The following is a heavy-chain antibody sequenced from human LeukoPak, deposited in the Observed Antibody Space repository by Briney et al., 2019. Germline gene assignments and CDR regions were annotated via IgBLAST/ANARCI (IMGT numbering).Heavy chain of an antibody. CDR3: ARIRCVSGPEICYNH. Sequence: SETLCLTCAVSGVSLTDYYWSWIRQSPGKGLEWIGEVSPDGYDKYNPSLKSRVSISVDRSDNQLSLRLSSVTAADTAIYYCARIRCVSGPEICYNHWAQGSLVTVSS. CDR1: GVSLTDYY. V-gene: IGHV4-34*01. J-gene: IGHJ5*02. CDR2: VSPDGYD. D-gene: IGHD2-8*01.